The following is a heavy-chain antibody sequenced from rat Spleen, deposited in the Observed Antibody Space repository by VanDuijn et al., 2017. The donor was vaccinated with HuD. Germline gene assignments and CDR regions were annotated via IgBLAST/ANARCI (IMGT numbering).Heavy chain of an antibody. CDR2: ISYDGIST. CDR1: GFTFSDYN. V-gene: IGHV5-29*01. J-gene: IGHJ2*01. CDR3: ARRYDFDY. Sequence: EVQLVESDGGLVQPGRSLKLSCAASGFTFSDYNMAWVRQAPTKGLEWVATISYDGISTYYRDSVKGRFTISRDNAKSTLYLQMDSLRSEDTANYYCARRYDFDYWGQGVMVTVSS. D-gene: IGHD1-7*01.